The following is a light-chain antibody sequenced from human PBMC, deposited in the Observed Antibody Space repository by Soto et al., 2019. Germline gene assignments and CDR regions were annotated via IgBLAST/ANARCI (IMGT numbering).Light chain of an antibody. CDR1: QSVSTP. V-gene: IGKV3-11*01. J-gene: IGKJ1*01. CDR3: QVRDVWPS. Sequence: IVLTQSPVTLALSPGERAVLSRRASQSVSTPLAWYQHKPGQAPRLFIYDASKRAPGIPARFSGSGSGTDFTLTISSLEPEDIAVYYCQVRDVWPSFGQGTKV. CDR2: DAS.